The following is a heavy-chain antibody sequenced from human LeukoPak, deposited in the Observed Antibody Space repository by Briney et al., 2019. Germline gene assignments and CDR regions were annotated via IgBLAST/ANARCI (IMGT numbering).Heavy chain of an antibody. Sequence: GGSLRLSCAASGFTFSSYAMSWVRQAPGKGLEWVSAISGNGGSTYYADSVKGRFTISRDNSKNTLYLQMNSLRAEDTAVYYCARRDNGGSGFDYWGQGTLVTVSS. CDR2: ISGNGGST. J-gene: IGHJ4*02. CDR1: GFTFSSYA. CDR3: ARRDNGGSGFDY. V-gene: IGHV3-23*01. D-gene: IGHD4-23*01.